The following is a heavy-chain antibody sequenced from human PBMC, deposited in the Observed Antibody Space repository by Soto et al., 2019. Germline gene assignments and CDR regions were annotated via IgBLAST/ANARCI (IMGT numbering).Heavy chain of an antibody. CDR2: IYSGGST. CDR3: AREAYSNHQYYYYYYMDV. D-gene: IGHD4-4*01. Sequence: GGSLRLSCAASGFTVSRNYMSWVRQAPGKGLEWVSVIYSGGSTYYADSVKGRFTMSRDNSKNTLYLHMNSLRAEDTAVYYCAREAYSNHQYYYYYYMDVWGKGTTVTVSS. V-gene: IGHV3-66*01. CDR1: GFTVSRNY. J-gene: IGHJ6*03.